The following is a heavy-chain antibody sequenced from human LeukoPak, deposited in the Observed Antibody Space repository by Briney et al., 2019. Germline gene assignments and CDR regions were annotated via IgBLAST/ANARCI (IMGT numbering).Heavy chain of an antibody. CDR3: ARDSRYNWNSGEAFDI. D-gene: IGHD1-7*01. J-gene: IGHJ3*02. V-gene: IGHV4-59*01. CDR2: IYYSGST. Sequence: SETLSLTCTVSGGSISGYYWTWIRRPPGKGLEWIGYIYYSGSTNYNPSLKSRVTISLDTSKNQFSLKLTSVTAADTAVYYCARDSRYNWNSGEAFDIWGQGTMVTVSS. CDR1: GGSISGYY.